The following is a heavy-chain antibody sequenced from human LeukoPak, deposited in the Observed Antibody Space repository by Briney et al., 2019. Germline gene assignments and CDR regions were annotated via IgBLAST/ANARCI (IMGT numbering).Heavy chain of an antibody. CDR1: GFTFINAW. J-gene: IGHJ4*02. CDR2: IEAKAHGGTT. CDR3: TTDGVGIEGATFDY. D-gene: IGHD1-26*01. V-gene: IGHV3-15*04. Sequence: PGGSLRLSCAASGFTFINAWMAWVRQAPGKGLEWVGRIEAKAHGGTTDYAAPVKGRFTISRDDSKNTLYLQMNSLKTEDTAVYYCTTDGVGIEGATFDYWGQGTLVTVSS.